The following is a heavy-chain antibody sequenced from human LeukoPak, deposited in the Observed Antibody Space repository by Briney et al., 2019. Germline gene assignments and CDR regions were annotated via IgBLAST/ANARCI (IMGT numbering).Heavy chain of an antibody. J-gene: IGHJ5*02. D-gene: IGHD4-17*01. CDR3: ARDKGDYGDYYWFDP. CDR2: INHSGTT. V-gene: IGHV4-34*01. CDR1: GGSFSGYS. Sequence: SETLSLTCAVYGGSFSGYSWTWIRQPPGKGLEWIGEINHSGTTDYNPSLKSRVTISVDTSKNQFSLKLSSVTAADTAVYYCARDKGDYGDYYWFDPWGQGTLVTVSS.